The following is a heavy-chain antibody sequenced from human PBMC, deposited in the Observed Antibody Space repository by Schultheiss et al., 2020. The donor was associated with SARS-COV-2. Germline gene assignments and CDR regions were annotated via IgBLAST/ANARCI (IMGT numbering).Heavy chain of an antibody. Sequence: ETLSLTCSVSGSSITGFFWTWIRQPPGKGLDPIGNIYFTGITKYNPSLKSRVTISIDTSKNQFSLKLNSVTAADTAVYYCTRGAPGYWGQGTLVTVSS. CDR1: GSSITGFF. CDR2: IYFTGIT. J-gene: IGHJ1*01. CDR3: TRGAPGY. V-gene: IGHV4-59*12.